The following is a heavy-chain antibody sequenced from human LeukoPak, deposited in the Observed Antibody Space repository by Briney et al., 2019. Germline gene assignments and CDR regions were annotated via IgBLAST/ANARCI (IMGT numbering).Heavy chain of an antibody. CDR2: IYTSGST. Sequence: PSETLSLTCTVSGGSISSGSYYWSWIRQPAGKGLEWIGRIYTSGSTNYNPSLKSRVTISVDTSKNQFSLKLSSVTVADTAVYYCARVEVVVPAAQPYYYYMDVWGKGTTVTVSS. D-gene: IGHD2-2*01. CDR1: GGSISSGSYY. J-gene: IGHJ6*03. V-gene: IGHV4-61*02. CDR3: ARVEVVVPAAQPYYYYMDV.